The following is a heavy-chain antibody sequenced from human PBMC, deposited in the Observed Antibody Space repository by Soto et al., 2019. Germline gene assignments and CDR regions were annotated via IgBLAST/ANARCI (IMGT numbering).Heavy chain of an antibody. J-gene: IGHJ4*02. D-gene: IGHD3-16*02. CDR1: GDSVSSNSAA. V-gene: IGHV6-1*01. CDR3: ARGLYYDYIWGSYRLAKCYFDY. CDR2: TYYRSKWYN. Sequence: PSPTLSLTCAISGDSVSSNSAAWNWIRQSPSRGLEWLGRTYYRSKWYNDYAVSVKSRITINPDTSKNQFSLQLNSVTPEDTAVYYCARGLYYDYIWGSYRLAKCYFDYWGQGTLVTVSS.